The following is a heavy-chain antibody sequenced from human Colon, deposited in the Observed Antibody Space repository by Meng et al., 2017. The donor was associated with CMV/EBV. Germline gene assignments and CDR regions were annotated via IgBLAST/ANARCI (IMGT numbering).Heavy chain of an antibody. CDR1: GFTFDDYA. CDR2: ISWDGDSA. Sequence: GGSLRLSCAASGFTFDDYAMHWVRHAPGKGLEWVSLISWDGDSAYYADSVKGRFTISRDNNKNSLYLQMNSLRVEDTALYHCAKEGAYDSSASGDYFDYWGQGTLVTVSS. J-gene: IGHJ4*02. V-gene: IGHV3-43D*03. D-gene: IGHD3-22*01. CDR3: AKEGAYDSSASGDYFDY.